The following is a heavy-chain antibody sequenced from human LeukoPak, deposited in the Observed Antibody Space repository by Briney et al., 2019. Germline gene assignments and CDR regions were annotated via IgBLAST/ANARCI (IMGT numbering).Heavy chain of an antibody. CDR2: IYYSGST. CDR1: GGSISSGDYY. CDR3: ARHASGGKSSS. V-gene: IGHV4-61*08. J-gene: IGHJ4*02. Sequence: SQTLSLTCTVSGGSISSGDYYWSWIRQPPGKGLEWIGYIYYSGSTNYNPSLKSRVTISVDTSKNQFSLKLSSVTAADTAVYYCARHASGGKSSSWGQGTLVTVSS. D-gene: IGHD2-15*01.